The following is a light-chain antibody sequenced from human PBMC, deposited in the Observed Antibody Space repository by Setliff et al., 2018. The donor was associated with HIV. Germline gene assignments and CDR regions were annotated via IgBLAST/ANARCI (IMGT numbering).Light chain of an antibody. CDR2: QAT. V-gene: IGLV2-23*02. CDR1: SNDVGRYDL. J-gene: IGLJ1*01. Sequence: QSVLTQPASVSGSPGQSITISCTGTSNDVGRYDLVSWYQQHPARAPKLIIYQATRRPSGVSNRFSGSKSGNVASLTISGLQAEDEAYYYCCSNTGSNTFVFGTGTKVTVL. CDR3: CSNTGSNTFV.